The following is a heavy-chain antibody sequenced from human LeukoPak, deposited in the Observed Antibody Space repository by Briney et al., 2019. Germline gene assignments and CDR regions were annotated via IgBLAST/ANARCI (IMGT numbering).Heavy chain of an antibody. J-gene: IGHJ2*01. V-gene: IGHV4-4*02. Sequence: SGTLSLTCAVSGASISSNNWWSWVRQPPGKGLEWIGGIHLGGRTNYNPSLKSRVTISLDKSNNQFSLELTSVTAADTAVYYCARRGHSDWYFDLWGRGTLVTVSS. CDR2: IHLGGRT. D-gene: IGHD5-18*01. CDR1: GASISSNNW. CDR3: ARRGHSDWYFDL.